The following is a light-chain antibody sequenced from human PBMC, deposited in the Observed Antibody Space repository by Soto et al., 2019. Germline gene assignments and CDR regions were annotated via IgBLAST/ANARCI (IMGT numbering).Light chain of an antibody. V-gene: IGKV3-11*01. Sequence: EIVLTQSPATLSLSRGERATLSCRASQSVSSYLVWYQQKPGQAPRLLIYDASKRATGIPARFSGRGSGTDFTLTISRLEPEDFAVYYCQHRSNWPRTFGQGTKVEIK. CDR1: QSVSSY. CDR3: QHRSNWPRT. CDR2: DAS. J-gene: IGKJ1*01.